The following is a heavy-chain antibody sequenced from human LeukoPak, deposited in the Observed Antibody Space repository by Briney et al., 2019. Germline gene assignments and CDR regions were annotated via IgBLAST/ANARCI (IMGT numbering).Heavy chain of an antibody. CDR2: IYHSGST. Sequence: SGTLSLTCAVSGGSISSSNWWSWVRQPPGKGLEWIGEIYHSGSTNYNPSLKSRVTISVDTSKNQFSLKLNSLTAADTAVYYCAREGERYFDWLSWGQGTLVTVSS. J-gene: IGHJ5*02. V-gene: IGHV4-4*02. CDR3: AREGERYFDWLS. CDR1: GGSISSSNW. D-gene: IGHD3-9*01.